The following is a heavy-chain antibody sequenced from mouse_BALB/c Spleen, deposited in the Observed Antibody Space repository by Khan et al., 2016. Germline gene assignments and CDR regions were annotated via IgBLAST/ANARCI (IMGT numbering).Heavy chain of an antibody. CDR2: FDPYNGNT. CDR3: ARADYDYDGEFDY. J-gene: IGHJ3*01. Sequence: VQLQQSGAELVKPGASLKLSCTASGFSINDTYMHWVMQRPAQGMEWIGRFDPYNGNTKYDPKFQGKPSITADTSSNTSYLHLRSLTSEDTAVYYCARADYDYDGEFDYWGQGTMVTVSA. D-gene: IGHD2-4*01. CDR1: GFSINDTY. V-gene: IGHV14-3*02.